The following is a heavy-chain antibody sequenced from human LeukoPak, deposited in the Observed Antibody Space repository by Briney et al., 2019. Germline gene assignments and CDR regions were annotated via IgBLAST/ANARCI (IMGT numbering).Heavy chain of an antibody. V-gene: IGHV7-4-1*02. CDR1: GYTLTNYA. CDR2: IKTNTGNP. CDR3: ARVQGYCSTTSCYPHY. D-gene: IGHD2-2*01. Sequence: ASVKVSCKASGYTLTNYALNWVRQAPGQGLEWMGWIKTNTGNPTYAQGFTGRFVFSLDTSVNTAYLQISSLKAEDTAIYYCARVQGYCSTTSCYPHYWGQGTLVTVSS. J-gene: IGHJ4*02.